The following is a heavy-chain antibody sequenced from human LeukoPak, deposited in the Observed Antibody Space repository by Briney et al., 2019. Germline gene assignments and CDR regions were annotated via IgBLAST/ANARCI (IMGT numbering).Heavy chain of an antibody. Sequence: GGSLRLSCAAAGFTFSSYSMNWVRQAPGKGLEWVSCISSGSSYRYYADSVRGQFTISRDNAKNSLYLQMNSLRAEDTAVYYCERENTYYSDVSGYHDGPIDYWGQGTLVTVSS. CDR1: GFTFSSYS. CDR3: ERENTYYSDVSGYHDGPIDY. CDR2: ISSGSSYR. J-gene: IGHJ4*02. V-gene: IGHV3-21*01. D-gene: IGHD3-22*01.